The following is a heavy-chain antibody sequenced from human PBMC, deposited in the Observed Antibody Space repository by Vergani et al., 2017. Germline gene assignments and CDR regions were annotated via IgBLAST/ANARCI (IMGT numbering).Heavy chain of an antibody. CDR1: GFTFIMHA. J-gene: IGHJ4*01. CDR2: LSASDRRT. D-gene: IGHD2/OR15-2a*01. V-gene: IGHV3-23*01. Sequence: EVQLLESGGDLVQPGGSLRLSCAASGFTFIMHAMSWVRQAPGKGLEWVSTLSASDRRTHYAESVKGRFTISRDNSKNTVFLQMHSLRAEDTAIYYCVKEKIDLGSYFFDSWGHGILVTVSS. CDR3: VKEKIDLGSYFFDS.